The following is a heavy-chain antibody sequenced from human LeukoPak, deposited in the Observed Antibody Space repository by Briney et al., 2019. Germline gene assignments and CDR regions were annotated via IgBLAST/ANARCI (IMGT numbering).Heavy chain of an antibody. J-gene: IGHJ4*02. CDR3: VRDNLENQWLERSY. CDR2: ISASETSI. CDR1: GFTFSLYN. D-gene: IGHD6-19*01. V-gene: IGHV3-48*03. Sequence: GGSLRLSCAASGFTFSLYNMNWVRQAPGKGLERVSQISASETSIKYADSVRGRFTISRDNVKNSVYLQMNSLRAEDTAIYYCVRDNLENQWLERSYWGQGTLVTVSS.